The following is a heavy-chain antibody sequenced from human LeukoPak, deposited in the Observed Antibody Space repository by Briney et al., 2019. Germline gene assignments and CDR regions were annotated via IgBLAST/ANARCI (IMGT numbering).Heavy chain of an antibody. CDR2: IYYSGST. V-gene: IGHV4-30-4*08. CDR1: GVSMSSGAFY. J-gene: IGHJ3*02. D-gene: IGHD4-17*01. Sequence: SETLSLTCTVSGVSMSSGAFYWSWIRQHPGKVLEWIGYIYYSGSTYYNPSLKSRVTISVDRSKNQFSLKLTSVTAADTAVYYCARAFPFDDYGDPDAFDIWGQGTMVTVSS. CDR3: ARAFPFDDYGDPDAFDI.